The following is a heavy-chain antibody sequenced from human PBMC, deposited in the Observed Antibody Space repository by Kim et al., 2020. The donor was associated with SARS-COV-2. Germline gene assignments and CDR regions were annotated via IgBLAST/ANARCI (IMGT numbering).Heavy chain of an antibody. Sequence: SVKGRFTISRDNSKNTLYLQMNSLRAEDTAVYYCARDLRRGSGSYYGMDVWGQGTTVTVSS. J-gene: IGHJ6*02. CDR3: ARDLRRGSGSYYGMDV. D-gene: IGHD3-10*01. V-gene: IGHV3-30*01.